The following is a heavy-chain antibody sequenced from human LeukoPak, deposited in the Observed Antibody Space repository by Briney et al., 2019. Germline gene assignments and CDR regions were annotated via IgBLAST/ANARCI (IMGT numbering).Heavy chain of an antibody. V-gene: IGHV1-18*01. CDR3: ARGYSSGWDSDY. CDR1: GYTFTSYG. Sequence: ASVKVSCKASGYTFTSYGISWVRQAPGQGLEGMGWISAYNGNTNYAQKLQGRVTMTTDTSTSTAYMELRSLRADDTAVYYCARGYSSGWDSDYWGQGTLVTVSS. D-gene: IGHD6-19*01. J-gene: IGHJ4*02. CDR2: ISAYNGNT.